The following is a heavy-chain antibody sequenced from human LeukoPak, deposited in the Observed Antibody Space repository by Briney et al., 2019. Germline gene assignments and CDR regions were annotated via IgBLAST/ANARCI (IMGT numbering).Heavy chain of an antibody. CDR2: IWFDGSNK. J-gene: IGHJ6*02. CDR1: GFTFNNHD. Sequence: GRSLRLSCAASGFTFNNHDMHWVRQAPGKGLEWVAVIWFDGSNKYYADSVKGRFTISRDNSKNTLYLQINSLRAEDTAVYYCARANYGSGSNYYYGLDVWGQGTTVTVSS. D-gene: IGHD3-10*01. V-gene: IGHV3-33*08. CDR3: ARANYGSGSNYYYGLDV.